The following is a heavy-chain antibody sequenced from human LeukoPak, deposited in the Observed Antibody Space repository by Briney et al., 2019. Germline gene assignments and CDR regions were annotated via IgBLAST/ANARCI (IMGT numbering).Heavy chain of an antibody. CDR2: IRSKAYGGTT. Sequence: GGSLRLSCTASGFTFGDYAMSWVRQAPGRGLEWVGFIRSKAYGGTTEYAASVKGRFTISRDDSKSIAYLQMNSLKTEDTAVYYCTRDPRGSYGPDAFDIWGQGTMVTVSS. D-gene: IGHD1-26*01. V-gene: IGHV3-49*04. CDR1: GFTFGDYA. J-gene: IGHJ3*02. CDR3: TRDPRGSYGPDAFDI.